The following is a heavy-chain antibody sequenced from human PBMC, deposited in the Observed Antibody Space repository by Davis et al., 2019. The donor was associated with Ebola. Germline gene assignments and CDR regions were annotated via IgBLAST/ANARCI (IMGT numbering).Heavy chain of an antibody. V-gene: IGHV3-21*01. J-gene: IGHJ5*02. CDR3: ASRTTVRYNWFDP. CDR2: ISSSSSYI. D-gene: IGHD4-17*01. CDR1: GFTFSSYS. Sequence: GGSLRLSCAASGFTFSSYSMNWVRQAPGKGLEWVSSISSSSSYIYYADSVKGRFTISRDNAKNSLYLQMNSLRAEDTAVYYCASRTTVRYNWFDPWGQGTLVTVSS.